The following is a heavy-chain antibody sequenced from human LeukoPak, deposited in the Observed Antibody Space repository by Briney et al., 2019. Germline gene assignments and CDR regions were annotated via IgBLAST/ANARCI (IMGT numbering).Heavy chain of an antibody. D-gene: IGHD3-22*01. Sequence: PSETLSLTCTVSGSSISSYYWSWIRQPPGKGLEWIGYGFHSGSTNYSPSLKSRVTISVDTSKNQFSLKLSSVTAADTAVYYCARRYYDSSGYYYFDCWGQGTLVTVSS. CDR3: ARRYYDSSGYYYFDC. J-gene: IGHJ4*02. V-gene: IGHV4-59*01. CDR1: GSSISSYY. CDR2: GFHSGST.